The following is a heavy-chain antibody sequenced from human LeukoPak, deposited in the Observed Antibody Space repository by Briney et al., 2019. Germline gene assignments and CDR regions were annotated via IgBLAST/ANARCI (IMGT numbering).Heavy chain of an antibody. CDR3: ALIPFYCSSTSCYDSNYYYYYYYMDV. CDR1: GGTFSSYA. D-gene: IGHD2-2*01. CDR2: IIPIFGTA. Sequence: SVKVSCKASGGTFSSYAIRWVRQAPGQGLEWMVGIIPIFGTANYAQKFQGRVTITTDESTSTAYMELSSLRSEDKAVYYCALIPFYCSSTSCYDSNYYYYYYYMDVWGKGTTVTVSS. V-gene: IGHV1-69*05. J-gene: IGHJ6*03.